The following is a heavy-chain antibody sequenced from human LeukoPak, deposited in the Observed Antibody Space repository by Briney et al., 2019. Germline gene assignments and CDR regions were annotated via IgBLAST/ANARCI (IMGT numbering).Heavy chain of an antibody. Sequence: PGGSLRLSCAASGFTFSDYYMSWIRQAPGKGLEWVSYISSSGSTKYYADSVKGRFTISRDNAKNSLYLQMNSLRAEDTAVYYCARHAESGYDRFDLWGQGTLVTVSS. J-gene: IGHJ5*02. D-gene: IGHD5-12*01. V-gene: IGHV3-11*01. CDR1: GFTFSDYY. CDR3: ARHAESGYDRFDL. CDR2: ISSSGSTK.